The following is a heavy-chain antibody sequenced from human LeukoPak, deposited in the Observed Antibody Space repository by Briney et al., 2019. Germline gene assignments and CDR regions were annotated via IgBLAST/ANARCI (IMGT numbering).Heavy chain of an antibody. J-gene: IGHJ6*02. D-gene: IGHD6-13*01. CDR2: IYSGGST. Sequence: PGVSLRLSCAASGFTVSSNYMSWVRQAPGKGLEWVSVIYSGGSTYYADSVKGRFTISRDNSKNTLHLQMNSLRVEDTAVYYCARDSGAAAGRGMDVWGQGTTVTVSS. CDR1: GFTVSSNY. V-gene: IGHV3-53*01. CDR3: ARDSGAAAGRGMDV.